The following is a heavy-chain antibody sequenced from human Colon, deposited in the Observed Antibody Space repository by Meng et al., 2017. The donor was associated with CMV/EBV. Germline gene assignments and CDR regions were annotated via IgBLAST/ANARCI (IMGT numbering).Heavy chain of an antibody. Sequence: GSLRLSCTVSGGFVSSGSYYWSWIRQPPGKGLEWIGYIYYSGSTNYNPSLKSRVTISVDTSKNQFSLKLSSVTAADTAVYYCARDGYTPFDIWGQGTMVTVSS. J-gene: IGHJ3*02. D-gene: IGHD6-13*01. CDR3: ARDGYTPFDI. CDR1: GGFVSSGSYY. CDR2: IYYSGST. V-gene: IGHV4-61*01.